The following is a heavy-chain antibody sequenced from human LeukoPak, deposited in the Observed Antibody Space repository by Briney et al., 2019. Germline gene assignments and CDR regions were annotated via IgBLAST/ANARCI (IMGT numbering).Heavy chain of an antibody. CDR3: ARRDYVWGSYRPFDY. CDR1: GGSFSGYY. V-gene: IGHV4-34*01. Sequence: PSETLSLTCAVYGGSFSGYYWSWIRQPPGKGLEWIGEINHSGSTNYNPSLKSRVTISVDTSKNQFSLKLSSVPAADTAVYYCARRDYVWGSYRPFDYWGQGTLVTVSS. CDR2: INHSGST. D-gene: IGHD3-16*02. J-gene: IGHJ4*02.